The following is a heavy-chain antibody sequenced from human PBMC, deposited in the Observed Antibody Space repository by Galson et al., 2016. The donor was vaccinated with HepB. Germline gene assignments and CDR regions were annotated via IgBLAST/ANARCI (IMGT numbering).Heavy chain of an antibody. J-gene: IGHJ4*02. CDR3: ATYSGSYRLGY. Sequence: SLRLSCAASGFTFSSFSMNWVRQAPGKGLEWVSYIHSSSSTIYYADSVKGRFTISRDNARNSLYLQMSSLRAEDTAVYYCATYSGSYRLGYWGQGTLVTVSS. D-gene: IGHD1-26*01. CDR1: GFTFSSFS. V-gene: IGHV3-48*01. CDR2: IHSSSSTI.